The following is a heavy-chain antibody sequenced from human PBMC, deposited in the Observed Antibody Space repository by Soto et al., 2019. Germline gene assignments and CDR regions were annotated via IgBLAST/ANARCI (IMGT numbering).Heavy chain of an antibody. J-gene: IGHJ4*02. Sequence: SETLSLTCTVSGGSISSYYWSWIRQPPGKGLEWIGYIYYSGSTYYNPSLKSRVTISVDRSKNQFSLKLSSVTAADTAVYYCARGPPHVWGQGTLVTVSS. CDR1: GGSISSYY. D-gene: IGHD3-16*01. V-gene: IGHV4-59*12. CDR2: IYYSGST. CDR3: ARGPPHV.